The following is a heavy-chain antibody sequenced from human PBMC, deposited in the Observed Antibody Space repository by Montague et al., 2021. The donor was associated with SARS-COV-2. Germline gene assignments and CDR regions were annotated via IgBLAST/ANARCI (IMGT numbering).Heavy chain of an antibody. V-gene: IGHV6-1*01. D-gene: IGHD3-9*01. CDR1: GDSVSSKSVA. CDR2: TYYRSKWDS. J-gene: IGHJ3*02. Sequence: CAISGDSVSSKSVAWNWIRQSPSRGLEWLGRTYYRSKWDSDYAESVKRRLVITPDTPKNQVSLQLNSVIPEDTAVYFCASSGITLTGLDAFDIWGQGTTVTVSS. CDR3: ASSGITLTGLDAFDI.